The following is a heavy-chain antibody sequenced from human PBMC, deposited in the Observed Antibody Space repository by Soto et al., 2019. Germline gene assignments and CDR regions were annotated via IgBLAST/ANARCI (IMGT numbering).Heavy chain of an antibody. CDR1: GFTLSSCS. J-gene: IGHJ6*02. V-gene: IGHV3-48*02. D-gene: IGHD4-17*01. CDR3: ARARGAETLYDMYF. CDR2: ISSSSSTI. Sequence: GGSLRLSCAASGFTLSSCSMNWVRQAPGKGLEWVSYISSSSSTIYYADSVKGRFTISRDNAKNSMFLQMNSLRDEDTAVYYCARARGAETLYDMYFWGQGTTVTVS.